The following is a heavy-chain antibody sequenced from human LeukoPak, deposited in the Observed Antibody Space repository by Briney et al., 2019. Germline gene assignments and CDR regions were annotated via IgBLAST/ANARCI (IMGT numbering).Heavy chain of an antibody. J-gene: IGHJ4*02. D-gene: IGHD1-7*01. V-gene: IGHV3-33*05. CDR1: GFTFSSYS. Sequence: PGGSLRLSCAASGFTFSSYSMQWVRQTPGKGLEWVGIMSNSGENTFYGEAVKGRFTISRDNSQNTAYLQMNSLKTEDTAVYYCTRLSGDNWNYGGNFDSWGQGTLVTVSS. CDR2: MSNSGENT. CDR3: TRLSGDNWNYGGNFDS.